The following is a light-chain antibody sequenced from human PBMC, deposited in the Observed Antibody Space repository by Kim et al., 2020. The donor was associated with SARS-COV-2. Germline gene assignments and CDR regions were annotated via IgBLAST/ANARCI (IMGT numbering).Light chain of an antibody. CDR1: SSDVGGYNF. Sequence: QSALTQPASVSGSPGQSITISCIGTSSDVGGYNFVSWYQQHSGNAPKLLIYDVNKRPSGVSDRFSGSKSGNTASLTISALQAEDEADYHCRSYTSSSSWVFGGGTQLTVL. J-gene: IGLJ3*02. CDR3: RSYTSSSSWV. V-gene: IGLV2-14*01. CDR2: DVN.